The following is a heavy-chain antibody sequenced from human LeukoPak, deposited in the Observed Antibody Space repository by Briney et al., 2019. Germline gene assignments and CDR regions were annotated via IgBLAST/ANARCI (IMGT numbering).Heavy chain of an antibody. V-gene: IGHV4-59*01. J-gene: IGHJ4*02. D-gene: IGHD6-13*01. CDR3: ASLPQYGSWYYFDY. Sequence: SETLSLTCTVSGGSISSYYWSWIRQPPGKGLEWIGYIYYSGSTNYNPSLKSRVTISVDTSKNQFSLKLSSVTAADTAVYYCASLPQYGSWYYFDYWGQGTLVTVSS. CDR2: IYYSGST. CDR1: GGSISSYY.